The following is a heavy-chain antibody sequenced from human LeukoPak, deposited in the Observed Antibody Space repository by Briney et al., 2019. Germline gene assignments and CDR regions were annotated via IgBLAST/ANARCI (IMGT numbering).Heavy chain of an antibody. CDR2: ISSSSSYI. V-gene: IGHV3-21*01. CDR1: GFTFSSYS. Sequence: GGSLRLSCAASGFTFSSYSMNWVRQAPGKGLEWVSSISSSSSYIYYADSVKGRFTISRDNAKNSLYLQMNSLRAEDTAVYYCARMVRGVIPFDYWGQGTLVTVSP. D-gene: IGHD3-10*01. CDR3: ARMVRGVIPFDY. J-gene: IGHJ4*02.